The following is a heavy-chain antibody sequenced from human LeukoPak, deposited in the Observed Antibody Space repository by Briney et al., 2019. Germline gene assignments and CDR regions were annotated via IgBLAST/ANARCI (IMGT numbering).Heavy chain of an antibody. D-gene: IGHD3-16*01. CDR3: AKKGGPGSFDP. J-gene: IGHJ5*02. V-gene: IGHV3-74*01. CDR1: GFTFSSNW. CDR2: INSDGSST. Sequence: GGSLRLSCAASGFTFSSNWMPWVRQAPGKGLVWVSRINSDGSSTSYADSVKGRFTISRDNAKNTLYLQMNSLRAEDTAVYYCAKKGGPGSFDPWGQGTLVTVSS.